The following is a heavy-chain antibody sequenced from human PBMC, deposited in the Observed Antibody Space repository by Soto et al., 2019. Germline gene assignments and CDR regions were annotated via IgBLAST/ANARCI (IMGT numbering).Heavy chain of an antibody. Sequence: GGSLRLSCAASGFTVSNTYMTWVRQPPGKGLECVSVIYTAGGTNYADSVKGRFIISRDNSKNTLYLQMNSLRAEDTAVYYCARALPVAKGGFDPWGQGTLVTVS. V-gene: IGHV3-53*01. CDR3: ARALPVAKGGFDP. J-gene: IGHJ5*02. CDR2: IYTAGGT. D-gene: IGHD2-2*01. CDR1: GFTVSNTY.